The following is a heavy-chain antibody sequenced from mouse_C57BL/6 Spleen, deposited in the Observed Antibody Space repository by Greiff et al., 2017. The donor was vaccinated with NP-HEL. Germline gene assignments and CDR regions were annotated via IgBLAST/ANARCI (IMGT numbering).Heavy chain of an antibody. Sequence: EVQLVESEGGLVQPGSSMKLSCTASGFTFSDYYMAWVRQVPEKGLEWVANINYDGSSTYYLDPLKSRFIISRDNAKNILYLQMSSLKSEDTATYYCARFAWGRKMDYWGQGTSVTVSS. CDR3: ARFAWGRKMDY. CDR2: INYDGSST. CDR1: GFTFSDYY. J-gene: IGHJ4*01. D-gene: IGHD4-1*01. V-gene: IGHV5-16*01.